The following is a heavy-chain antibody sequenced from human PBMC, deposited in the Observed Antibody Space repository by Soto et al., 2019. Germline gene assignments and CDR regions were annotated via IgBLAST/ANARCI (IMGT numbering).Heavy chain of an antibody. CDR2: IIPIFGTA. V-gene: IGHV1-69*01. CDR1: GGTFSSYA. CDR3: ASGEFFGVVIRPTYWYFDF. D-gene: IGHD3-3*01. J-gene: IGHJ2*01. Sequence: QVQLVQSGAEVKKPGSSVKVSCKASGGTFSSYAISWVRQAPGQGLEWMGGIIPIFGTANYAQKFQGRVTITADESTSTAYMERSSLRSEDTAVYYCASGEFFGVVIRPTYWYFDFWGRGTLVTVSS.